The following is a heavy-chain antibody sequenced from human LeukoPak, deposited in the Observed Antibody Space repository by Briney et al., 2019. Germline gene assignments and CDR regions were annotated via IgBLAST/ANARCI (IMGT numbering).Heavy chain of an antibody. J-gene: IGHJ4*02. Sequence: GGSLRLSCAASGFAFSSYAMHWVRQAPGKGLEWLAVVSSHGVDKFYADSVKGRLTISRDNSKNTLYLQMNSLRAEDTAVYYCARVGYSSGWFRDWGQGTLVTVSS. D-gene: IGHD6-19*01. V-gene: IGHV3-30*14. CDR1: GFAFSSYA. CDR3: ARVGYSSGWFRD. CDR2: VSSHGVDK.